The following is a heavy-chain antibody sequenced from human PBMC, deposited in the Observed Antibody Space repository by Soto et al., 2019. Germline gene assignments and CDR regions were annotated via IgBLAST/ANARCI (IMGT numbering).Heavy chain of an antibody. CDR3: ARGCRWVVGNWFDP. J-gene: IGHJ5*02. CDR1: GGSFSGYY. Sequence: SETLSLTCAVYGGSFSGYYWSWIRQPPGKGLEWIGEINHSGSTNYNPSLKSRVTISVDTSKNQFSLKLSSVTAADTAVYYCARGCRWVVGNWFDPWGQGTLVTVSS. CDR2: INHSGST. V-gene: IGHV4-34*01. D-gene: IGHD2-15*01.